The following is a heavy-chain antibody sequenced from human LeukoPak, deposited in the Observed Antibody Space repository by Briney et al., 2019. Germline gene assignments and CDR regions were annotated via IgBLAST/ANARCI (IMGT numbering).Heavy chain of an antibody. CDR1: GFTFSSYA. D-gene: IGHD5-18*01. V-gene: IGHV3-64*04. CDR3: AKYTYAYYYYGLDV. J-gene: IGHJ6*02. Sequence: GGSLRLSCSASGFTFSSYAMHWVRQAPGKGLEYVSAISSNGGGTYYADSVKGRFTISRDNSKNTLYMQMNSLRAEDTAVYYCAKYTYAYYYYGLDVWGQGTTVTVSS. CDR2: ISSNGGGT.